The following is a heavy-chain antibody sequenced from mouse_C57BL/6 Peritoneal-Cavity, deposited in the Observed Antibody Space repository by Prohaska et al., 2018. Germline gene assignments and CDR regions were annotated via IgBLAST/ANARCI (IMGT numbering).Heavy chain of an antibody. D-gene: IGHD1-1*01. V-gene: IGHV1-19*01. CDR1: GYTFTDYY. CDR3: ARGVATVVAYYFDY. CDR2: INPYNGGT. Sequence: PGASVKMSCKASGYTFTDYYMNWVKQSHGKSLEWIGVINPYNGGTSYNQKFKGKATLTVDKSASTAYMEIDSLTSEDSAVYYCARGVATVVAYYFDYWGQGTTLTVSS. J-gene: IGHJ2*01.